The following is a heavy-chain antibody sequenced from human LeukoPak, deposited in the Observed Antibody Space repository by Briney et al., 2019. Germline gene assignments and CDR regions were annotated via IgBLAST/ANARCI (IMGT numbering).Heavy chain of an antibody. CDR2: ICHSGST. J-gene: IGHJ4*02. CDR1: GGSISSGGYS. Sequence: SETLSLTCAVSGGSISSGGYSWSWIRQPPGKGLEWIGYICHSGSTYYNPSLKSRVTISVDRSKNQFSLRLSSVTAADTAVYYCARGNYGDYVFDYWGQGTLVTVSS. D-gene: IGHD4-17*01. V-gene: IGHV4-30-2*01. CDR3: ARGNYGDYVFDY.